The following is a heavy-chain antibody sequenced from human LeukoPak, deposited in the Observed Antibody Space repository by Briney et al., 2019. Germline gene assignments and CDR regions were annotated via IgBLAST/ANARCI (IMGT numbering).Heavy chain of an antibody. CDR1: GYTFTGYY. D-gene: IGHD3-3*01. J-gene: IGHJ3*02. CDR3: ARAAGRITIFGGSQDAFDI. Sequence: GASVKVSCKASGYTFTGYYMHWVRQAPGQGLEWMGWINPNSGGTNYAQKFQGRVTMTRDTSISTAYMELSRLRSDDTAVYYCARAAGRITIFGGSQDAFDIWGQGTMVTVSS. V-gene: IGHV1-2*02. CDR2: INPNSGGT.